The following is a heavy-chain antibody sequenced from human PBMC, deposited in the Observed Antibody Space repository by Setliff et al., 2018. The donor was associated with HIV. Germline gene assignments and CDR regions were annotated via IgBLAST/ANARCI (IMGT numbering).Heavy chain of an antibody. D-gene: IGHD1-26*01. Sequence: ASETLSLTCTVSGGSMSTHYWSWIRQTPGKGLEWIGHIYTTGSTHYNPSLRSRVTISIDTSKSHFSLRLKSVTVADTALYYCASGSPFDGFDMWGQGTMVTVSS. V-gene: IGHV4-59*11. CDR2: IYTTGST. CDR1: GGSMSTHY. CDR3: ASGSPFDGFDM. J-gene: IGHJ3*02.